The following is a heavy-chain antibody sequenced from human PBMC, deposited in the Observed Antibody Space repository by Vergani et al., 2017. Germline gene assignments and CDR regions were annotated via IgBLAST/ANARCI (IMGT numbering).Heavy chain of an antibody. CDR3: ARDHCTTNDCYEYYYNGLDV. CDR1: GYTFTAYY. Sequence: QVQLVQSGSEVKKPGASVKVSCKASGYTFTAYYLQWVRQAPGQGLEWMGWVNPNSGDTNYAQKFQGRVSMTRDTSNSTAYMELSRLRSDDTAVYYCARDHCTTNDCYEYYYNGLDVWGQGTTVTVS. CDR2: VNPNSGDT. V-gene: IGHV1-2*02. J-gene: IGHJ6*02. D-gene: IGHD2-21*02.